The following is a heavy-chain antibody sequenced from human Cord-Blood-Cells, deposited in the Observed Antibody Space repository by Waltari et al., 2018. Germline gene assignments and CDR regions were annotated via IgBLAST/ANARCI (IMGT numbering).Heavy chain of an antibody. Sequence: QVQLQESGPGLVKPSETLSLTCTVSGGSISSYYLSWIRQPPGKGLEWIGYIYYSGSTNYNPSLRSRVTISGDTSKNQFSLKLSSVTAADTAVYYCARDTVGATDWGQGTLVTVSS. D-gene: IGHD1-26*01. V-gene: IGHV4-59*01. CDR3: ARDTVGATD. J-gene: IGHJ4*02. CDR2: IYYSGST. CDR1: GGSISSYY.